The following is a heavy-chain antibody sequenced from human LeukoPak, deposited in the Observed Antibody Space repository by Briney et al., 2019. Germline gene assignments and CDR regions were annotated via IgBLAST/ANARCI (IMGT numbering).Heavy chain of an antibody. CDR2: IFGSGST. CDR3: ARGSGSYPPFDY. D-gene: IGHD3-10*01. V-gene: IGHV4-4*07. Sequence: SETLSLTCTVSGGSISSYYWSWIRQPAGEGLEWIGRIFGSGSTNYNPSLKSRLTMSVDTSKNQFSLKLTSVTAADTAVYYCARGSGSYPPFDYWGQGTLVTVFS. J-gene: IGHJ4*02. CDR1: GGSISSYY.